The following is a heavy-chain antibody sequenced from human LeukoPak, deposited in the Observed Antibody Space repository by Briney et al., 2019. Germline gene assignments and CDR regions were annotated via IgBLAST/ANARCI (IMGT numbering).Heavy chain of an antibody. CDR2: ISGSGGST. CDR3: AKANYYGSGSYSGIDY. Sequence: GGSLRLSCAASGFTFSSYAMSWVRQAPGKGLEWVSAISGSGGSTYYADSVKGRFTISRDNSKNTLYLQMNSLRAEDTAVYYCAKANYYGSGSYSGIDYWGQGTLVIVSS. D-gene: IGHD3-10*01. V-gene: IGHV3-23*01. J-gene: IGHJ4*02. CDR1: GFTFSSYA.